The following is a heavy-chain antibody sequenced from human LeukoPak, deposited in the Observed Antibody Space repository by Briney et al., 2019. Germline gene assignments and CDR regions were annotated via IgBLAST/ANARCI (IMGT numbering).Heavy chain of an antibody. CDR3: AKDGYFHDSSGYSYFDY. Sequence: GGSLRLSCAPSGFTFNNFPMSWVRQVPGKGLEWVSSISGSGGTTCYAGSVRGRFTISRDNAKNTLFLQMRSLRAEDTALYYCAKDGYFHDSSGYSYFDYWGQGILVSVSS. CDR2: ISGSGGTT. V-gene: IGHV3-23*01. J-gene: IGHJ4*02. CDR1: GFTFNNFP. D-gene: IGHD3-22*01.